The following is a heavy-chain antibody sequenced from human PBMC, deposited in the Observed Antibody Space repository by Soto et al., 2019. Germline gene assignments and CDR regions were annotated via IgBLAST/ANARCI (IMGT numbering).Heavy chain of an antibody. Sequence: EVQLVESGGGLVQPGGSLRLSCAASGFAFSNYWMHWVRQAPGKGLVWVSRINSDGSSTSYADSVRGRFTISRDNAENALYLQMNSLRAEDTAVYYCARFRVDGDSAPWGQGTLVTVSS. V-gene: IGHV3-74*01. J-gene: IGHJ5*02. D-gene: IGHD4-17*01. CDR1: GFAFSNYW. CDR3: ARFRVDGDSAP. CDR2: INSDGSST.